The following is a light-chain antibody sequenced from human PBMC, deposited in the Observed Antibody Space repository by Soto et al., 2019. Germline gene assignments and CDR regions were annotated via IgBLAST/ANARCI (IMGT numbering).Light chain of an antibody. V-gene: IGLV2-14*01. CDR3: SSYTSGSTLYV. J-gene: IGLJ1*01. CDR1: SSDVGSYDY. CDR2: ASS. Sequence: QSALTQPASVSGSPGQSITISCTGTSSDVGSYDYVSWYQHHPGKTPRLMIYASSNRPSGVSHRFSGSRSGNTASLAISGLQAEDEADYYCSSYTSGSTLYVLGTGTKVTVL.